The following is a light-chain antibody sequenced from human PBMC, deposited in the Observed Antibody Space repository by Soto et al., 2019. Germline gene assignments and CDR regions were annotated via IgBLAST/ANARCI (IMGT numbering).Light chain of an antibody. CDR1: QSVRSNY. Sequence: EIVXTXSPGXXXXXXGEXATLSCRASQSVRSNYLAWYQHKPGQAPRLLIYGASSRAIGIPDRFSGSGSGTDFTLTISRLDPDDCAVYYCQQYGSSPGTFGPGTKVEIK. CDR3: QQYGSSPGT. J-gene: IGKJ1*01. CDR2: GAS. V-gene: IGKV3-20*01.